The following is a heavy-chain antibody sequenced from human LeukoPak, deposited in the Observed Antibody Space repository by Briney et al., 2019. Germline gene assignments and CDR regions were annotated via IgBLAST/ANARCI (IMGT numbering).Heavy chain of an antibody. Sequence: VASVKVSCKASGYTFRSYGISWVRQAPGQGLEWMGWISAKNGDTHYVQNLQGRVTMTTDTSTSTAYMELRSLRSDDTAVYYCARSTTWEINYWGQGTLVTVSS. CDR2: ISAKNGDT. CDR1: GYTFRSYG. V-gene: IGHV1-18*01. D-gene: IGHD7-27*01. CDR3: ARSTTWEINY. J-gene: IGHJ4*02.